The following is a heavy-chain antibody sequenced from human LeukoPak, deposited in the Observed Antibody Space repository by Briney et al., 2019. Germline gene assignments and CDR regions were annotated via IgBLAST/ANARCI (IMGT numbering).Heavy chain of an antibody. J-gene: IGHJ5*02. CDR3: TRDMDTAMEYNWFDP. Sequence: PGGSLRLSCTASGFAFGDYAMSWFRQAPGKGLEWVGFIRSKAYGGTTEYAASVKGRFTISRDDSKSIAYLQMNSLKTEDTAVYYCTRDMDTAMEYNWFDPWGQGTLVTVSS. D-gene: IGHD5-18*01. CDR1: GFAFGDYA. CDR2: IRSKAYGGTT. V-gene: IGHV3-49*03.